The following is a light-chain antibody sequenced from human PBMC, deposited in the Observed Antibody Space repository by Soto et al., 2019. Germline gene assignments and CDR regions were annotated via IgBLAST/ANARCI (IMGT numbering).Light chain of an antibody. J-gene: IGKJ4*01. CDR3: QQRNAWPPAT. CDR1: HNVSFY. Sequence: DIVLTQSPATLSLSPGERATLSCRASHNVSFYLAWYQQKPGQPPRLLIFDTSKRAPGIPARFSGSGSGTDFTLTIPRVEPEDFAVYYCQQRNAWPPATFGGGTKVEIK. V-gene: IGKV3-11*01. CDR2: DTS.